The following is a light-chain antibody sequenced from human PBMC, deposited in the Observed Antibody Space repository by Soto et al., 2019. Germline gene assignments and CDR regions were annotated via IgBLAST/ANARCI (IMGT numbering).Light chain of an antibody. CDR2: DAS. CDR3: QQRSNWPLLT. V-gene: IGKV3-11*01. J-gene: IGKJ4*01. Sequence: EIVLTQSPATLSLSPGDRATLSCRASQSVSSYLAWYQQKPGQAPRLLIYDASNRATGIPARFSGSGSGTDFTLTISSLEPEDFAVHYCQQRSNWPLLTFGGGTKVEIK. CDR1: QSVSSY.